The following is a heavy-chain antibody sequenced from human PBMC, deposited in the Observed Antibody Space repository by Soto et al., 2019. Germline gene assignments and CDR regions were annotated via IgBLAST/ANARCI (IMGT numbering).Heavy chain of an antibody. CDR3: AKDSGGELLYLFHY. Sequence: QAGGSLRLSCAASGFTFSSYGMHWVRQAPGKGLEWVAVISYDGSNKYYADSVKGRFTISRDNSKNTLYLQMNSLRAEDTAVYYCAKDSGGELLYLFHYWGQGTLVTVSS. D-gene: IGHD3-10*01. V-gene: IGHV3-30*18. J-gene: IGHJ4*02. CDR2: ISYDGSNK. CDR1: GFTFSSYG.